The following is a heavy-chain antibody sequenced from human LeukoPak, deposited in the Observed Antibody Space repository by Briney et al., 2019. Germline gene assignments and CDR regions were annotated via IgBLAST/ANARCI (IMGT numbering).Heavy chain of an antibody. J-gene: IGHJ4*02. D-gene: IGHD3-16*01. V-gene: IGHV3-23*01. CDR3: AKGSDGAAYSTLDS. CDR2: ISGSGGST. CDR1: GFTFSSYA. Sequence: SGGSLRLSCAASGFTFSSYAMTWVRQAPGKGLEWVSGISGSGGSTYYADSVEGRFTISRDNSKNTLSLQMNSLRAEDTALYYCAKGSDGAAYSTLDSWGQGTLVTVSS.